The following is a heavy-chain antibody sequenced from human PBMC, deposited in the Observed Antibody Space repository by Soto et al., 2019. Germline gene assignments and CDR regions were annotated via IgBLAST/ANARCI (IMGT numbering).Heavy chain of an antibody. J-gene: IGHJ6*02. Sequence: GASVKVSCKASGYTFTSYDINWVRQATGQGLEWMGWMNPNSGNTGYAQKFQGRVTMTRNTSISTAYMEPSSLRSEDTAVYYCARAAGYSYGSYYYYYGMDVWGQGTTVTVSS. CDR1: GYTFTSYD. CDR3: ARAAGYSYGSYYYYYGMDV. D-gene: IGHD5-18*01. V-gene: IGHV1-8*01. CDR2: MNPNSGNT.